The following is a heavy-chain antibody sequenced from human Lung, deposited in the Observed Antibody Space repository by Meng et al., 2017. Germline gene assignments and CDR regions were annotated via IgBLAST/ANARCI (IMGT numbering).Heavy chain of an antibody. V-gene: IGHV4-34*01. J-gene: IGHJ4*02. CDR2: INHSGST. Sequence: QVQLQQWGAGLLKPSKTLSLTCVVSGGSFSDYYWSWIRQPPGQGLEWIGEINHSGSTNYNPSLESRATISVDTSQNNLSLKLSSVTAADSAVYYCARGPTTMAHDFDYWGQGTLVTVSS. CDR1: GGSFSDYY. CDR3: ARGPTTMAHDFDY. D-gene: IGHD4-11*01.